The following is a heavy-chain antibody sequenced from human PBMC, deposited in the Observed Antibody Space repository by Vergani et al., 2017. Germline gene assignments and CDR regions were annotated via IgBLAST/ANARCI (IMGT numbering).Heavy chain of an antibody. CDR3: AKVARYQYYFDY. V-gene: IGHV3-9*01. D-gene: IGHD1-14*01. J-gene: IGHJ4*02. CDR2: ISWNSGSV. CDR1: GFTFDDYA. Sequence: EVQLVESGGGLVQPGRSLRLSCAASGFTFDDYAMHWVRQAPGKGLEWVSGISWNSGSVGYADLVKGRFTISRDNAKNSLYLQMKSLRAEDTALYYCAKVARYQYYFDYWGQGTLVTVSS.